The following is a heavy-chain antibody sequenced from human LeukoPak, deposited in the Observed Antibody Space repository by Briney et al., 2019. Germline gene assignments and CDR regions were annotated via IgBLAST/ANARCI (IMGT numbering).Heavy chain of an antibody. Sequence: GGSLRLSCAASGFTYSSYAMTWVRQSPGKGLEWVSTLSGSGNSRYYADSVQGRFTIPRDNFKNTLYLQMNSLRVEDTAVYYCARDVNGGYWGQGTLVTVSS. CDR2: LSGSGNSR. CDR3: ARDVNGGY. J-gene: IGHJ4*02. CDR1: GFTYSSYA. D-gene: IGHD2-8*01. V-gene: IGHV3-23*01.